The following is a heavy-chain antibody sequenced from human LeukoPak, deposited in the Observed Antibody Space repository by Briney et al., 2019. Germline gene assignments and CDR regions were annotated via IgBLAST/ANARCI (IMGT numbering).Heavy chain of an antibody. CDR1: GFTFSSYS. J-gene: IGHJ6*02. CDR2: ISSSSSCI. D-gene: IGHD2-15*01. CDR3: ARLGYCSGGSCYENQHYYYGMDV. Sequence: SGGSLRLSCAASGFTFSSYSMNWVRQAPGKGLEWVSSISSSSSCIYYADSVKGRFTISRDNAKNSLYLQMNSLRAEDTAVYYCARLGYCSGGSCYENQHYYYGMDVWGQGTTVTVSS. V-gene: IGHV3-21*01.